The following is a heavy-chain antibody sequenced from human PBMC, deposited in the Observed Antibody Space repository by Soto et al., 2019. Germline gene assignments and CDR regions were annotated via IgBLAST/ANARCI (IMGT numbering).Heavy chain of an antibody. D-gene: IGHD1-26*01. CDR2: INPNSGGT. CDR1: GYTFTGYY. CDR3: ARGPYSGSSTSLPYYSAMDV. V-gene: IGHV1-2*02. J-gene: IGHJ6*02. Sequence: QVQLVQSGAEVKKPGASVKVSCKASGYTFTGYYMHWVRQAPGQGLEWMGWINPNSGGTNYAQKFQGRVTMTRDTSISTAYMEVNRLISDDTAVYYCARGPYSGSSTSLPYYSAMDVWGQGTTVTVSS.